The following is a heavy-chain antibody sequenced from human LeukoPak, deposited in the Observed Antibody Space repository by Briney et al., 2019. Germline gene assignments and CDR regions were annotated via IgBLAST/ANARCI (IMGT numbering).Heavy chain of an antibody. CDR2: IYHSGST. CDR1: GGSISSGGYS. J-gene: IGHJ5*02. D-gene: IGHD2-15*01. V-gene: IGHV4-30-2*05. Sequence: SETLSLTCAVSGGSISSGGYSWSWIRQPPGKGLEWIGYIYHSGSTYYNPSLKSRVTISVDTSKNQFSLKLSSVTAADTAVYYCARLTPLAANWFDPWGQGTLVTVSS. CDR3: ARLTPLAANWFDP.